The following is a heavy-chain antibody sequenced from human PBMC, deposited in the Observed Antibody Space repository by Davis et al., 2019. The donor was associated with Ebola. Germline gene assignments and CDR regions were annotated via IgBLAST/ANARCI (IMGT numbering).Heavy chain of an antibody. V-gene: IGHV1-69*05. CDR2: IIPIFGTA. Sequence: SVKVSCKASGGTFSSYAISWVRQAPGQGLEWMGGIIPIFGTANYAQKLQGRVTMTTDTSTSTAYMELRSLRSDDTAVYYCARDNGDCVDYWGQGTLVTVSS. CDR3: ARDNGDCVDY. D-gene: IGHD2-21*02. J-gene: IGHJ4*02. CDR1: GGTFSSYA.